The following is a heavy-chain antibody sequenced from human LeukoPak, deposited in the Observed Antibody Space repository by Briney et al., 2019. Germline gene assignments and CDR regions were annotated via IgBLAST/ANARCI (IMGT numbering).Heavy chain of an antibody. Sequence: PSETLSLTCAVYGGSFSGYYWSWIRQPPGKGLEWIGSIYYSGSTYYNPSLKSRVTISVDTSKNQFSLKLSSVTAADTAVYYCASSRYDSSGYVDYWGQGTLVTVSS. CDR2: IYYSGST. D-gene: IGHD3-22*01. CDR3: ASSRYDSSGYVDY. J-gene: IGHJ4*02. CDR1: GGSFSGYY. V-gene: IGHV4-34*01.